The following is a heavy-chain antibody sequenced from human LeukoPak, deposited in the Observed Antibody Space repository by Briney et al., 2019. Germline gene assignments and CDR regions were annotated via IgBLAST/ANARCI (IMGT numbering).Heavy chain of an antibody. D-gene: IGHD2-15*01. V-gene: IGHV3-64D*06. CDR1: GFTFSSYA. J-gene: IGHJ3*02. CDR3: VKNRRGSVIYDAFDI. CDR2: ISGSGSST. Sequence: GGSLRLSCSASGFTFSSYAMHWVRQAPGKGLEYVSAISGSGSSTYYADSVKGRFAISRDNSKNTLYLQMSSLRAEDTAAYYCVKNRRGSVIYDAFDIWGQGTMVTVSS.